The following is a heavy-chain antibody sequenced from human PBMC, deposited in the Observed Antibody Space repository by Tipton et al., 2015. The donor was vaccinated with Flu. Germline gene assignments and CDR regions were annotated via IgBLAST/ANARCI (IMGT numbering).Heavy chain of an antibody. CDR2: IYYSGST. CDR1: GGSIGSGGDY. CDR3: ARDQGFGGGLAYDYYAMDV. Sequence: TLSLTCTVSGGSIGSGGDYWSWIRQHPGKGLEWIGSIYYSGSTYYNPSLESRLSISVDTSKNQFSLKLISMTAADTAVYYCARDQGFGGGLAYDYYAMDVWGQGTTVTVSS. D-gene: IGHD3-10*01. J-gene: IGHJ6*02. V-gene: IGHV4-31*03.